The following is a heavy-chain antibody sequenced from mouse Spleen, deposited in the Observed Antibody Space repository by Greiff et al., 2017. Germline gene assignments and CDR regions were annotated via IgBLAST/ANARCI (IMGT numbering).Heavy chain of an antibody. D-gene: IGHD2-12*01. J-gene: IGHJ2*01. CDR1: GFTFSDYG. Sequence: EVKLVESGGGLVQPGGSLKLSCAASGFTFSDYGMHWVRQAPEKGLEWVAYISSGSSTIYYADTVKGRFTITRDNAKNTLFLQMTSLRSEDTAMDYCARKSYYSYDDYWGQGTTLTVSS. V-gene: IGHV5-17*01. CDR3: ARKSYYSYDDY. CDR2: ISSGSSTI.